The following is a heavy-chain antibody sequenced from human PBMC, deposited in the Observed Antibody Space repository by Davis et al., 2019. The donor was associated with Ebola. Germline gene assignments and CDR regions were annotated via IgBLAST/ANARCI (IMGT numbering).Heavy chain of an antibody. J-gene: IGHJ6*02. Sequence: SETLSLTCAVYGESFTGHLWSWIRQPPGKGLEWVGNIYYSGSTYYNPSLKSRVTTSVKTSKNQFSLKLNSVTAADTAVYYCARGHTYGSMVYGLDVWGQGTTVTVSS. CDR2: IYYSGST. V-gene: IGHV4-34*01. CDR3: ARGHTYGSMVYGLDV. D-gene: IGHD3-10*01. CDR1: GESFTGHL.